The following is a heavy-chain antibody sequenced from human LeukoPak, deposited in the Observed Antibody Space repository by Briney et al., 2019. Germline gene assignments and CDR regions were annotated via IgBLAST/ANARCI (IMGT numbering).Heavy chain of an antibody. Sequence: SETLSLTCAVYGGSFSGYYWSWIRQPPGKGLEWIGEINHSGSTNYNPSLKSRVTISVDTSKNQFSLKLSSVTAADTAVYYCGRGALIGRWYSPLDYWGQGTLVTVSS. V-gene: IGHV4-34*01. D-gene: IGHD2-15*01. CDR2: INHSGST. CDR1: GGSFSGYY. CDR3: GRGALIGRWYSPLDY. J-gene: IGHJ4*02.